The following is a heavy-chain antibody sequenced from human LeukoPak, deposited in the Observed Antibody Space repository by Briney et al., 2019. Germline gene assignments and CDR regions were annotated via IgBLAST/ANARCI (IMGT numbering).Heavy chain of an antibody. Sequence: SETLSLTCTVSGGSVRRGNYYWTWIRQPAGSGLEWIGRIYTSGSTNYNPSLKSRVTISVDTSKNQFSLKLSSVTAADTAVYYCAREPPGFPRTFDYWGQGTLVTVSS. CDR3: AREPPGFPRTFDY. V-gene: IGHV4-61*02. CDR2: IYTSGST. CDR1: GGSVRRGNYY. D-gene: IGHD1-14*01. J-gene: IGHJ4*02.